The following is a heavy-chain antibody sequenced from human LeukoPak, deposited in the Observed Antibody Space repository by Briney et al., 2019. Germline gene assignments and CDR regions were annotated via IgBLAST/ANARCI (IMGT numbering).Heavy chain of an antibody. D-gene: IGHD5-24*01. CDR2: IYDSGST. Sequence: SETLSLTCTVSGGSIRSSYYYWGWIRQPPGKGLEWIGSIYDSGSTYYNPSLKSRVTISVDTSKNQFSLKLNSVTAADTAVYYCAREDGYNPYYFDYWGQGTLVTVSS. V-gene: IGHV4-39*02. CDR1: GGSIRSSYYY. CDR3: AREDGYNPYYFDY. J-gene: IGHJ4*02.